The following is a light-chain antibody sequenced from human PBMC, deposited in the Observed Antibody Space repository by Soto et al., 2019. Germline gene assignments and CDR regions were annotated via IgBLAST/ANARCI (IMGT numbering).Light chain of an antibody. V-gene: IGLV1-51*01. J-gene: IGLJ2*01. CDR1: SSNIGNNY. CDR3: ATWDDSLSSVL. CDR2: DNN. Sequence: QSVLTQPPSVSAAPGQKVTISCSGSSSNIGNNYVSWYQQLPGTAPKLLIYDNNRRPSGIPDRFSDSKSGTSATLGITGLQTGDEADYFCATWDDSLSSVLFGGVTQLTVL.